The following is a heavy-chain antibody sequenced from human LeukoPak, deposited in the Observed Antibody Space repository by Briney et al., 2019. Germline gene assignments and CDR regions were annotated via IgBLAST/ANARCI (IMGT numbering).Heavy chain of an antibody. CDR2: FDSEDGET. CDR1: GYTLTELS. D-gene: IGHD3-22*01. Sequence: ASVKVSCKVSGYTLTELSMHWVRQAPGKGLEWMGGFDSEDGETIYAQKFQGRVTMTEDTSTDTAYMELSSLRSEDTAVYYCATAPHYDSSGYMYDYWGQGTLVTVSS. J-gene: IGHJ4*02. V-gene: IGHV1-24*01. CDR3: ATAPHYDSSGYMYDY.